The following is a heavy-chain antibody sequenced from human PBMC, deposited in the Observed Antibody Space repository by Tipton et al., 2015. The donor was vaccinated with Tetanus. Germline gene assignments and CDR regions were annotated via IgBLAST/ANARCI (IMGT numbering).Heavy chain of an antibody. CDR3: ARSQRVEDDAGGLDFLTGFYGDYWFDL. J-gene: IGHJ5*02. Sequence: TLSLTCTVSGGSVSRSFWGWIRQAPGEGLEWIGNIYKTGDTNYNPSLKSRVTMSVNTSKNQFSLRLSSVTAADTALYYCARSQRVEDDAGGLDFLTGFYGDYWFDLWGRGIPVTVSS. V-gene: IGHV4-59*02. D-gene: IGHD3-9*01. CDR1: GGSVSRSF. CDR2: IYKTGDT.